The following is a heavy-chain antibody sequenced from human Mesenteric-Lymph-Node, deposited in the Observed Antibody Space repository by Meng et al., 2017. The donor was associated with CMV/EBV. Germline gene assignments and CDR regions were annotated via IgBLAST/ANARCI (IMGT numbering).Heavy chain of an antibody. CDR1: GGSNSNYY. V-gene: IGHV4-39*07. D-gene: IGHD2-21*01. J-gene: IGHJ5*02. CDR3: ARRRSQSLIPWFDP. CDR2: VYFNGGS. Sequence: SETLSLTCTVSGGSNSNYYWGWIRQSPEKGLEWIGNVYFNGGSYYNPSLKSRVTISLDASKNQFSLNLTSVTAADTAVYYCARRRSQSLIPWFDPWGQGILVTVSS.